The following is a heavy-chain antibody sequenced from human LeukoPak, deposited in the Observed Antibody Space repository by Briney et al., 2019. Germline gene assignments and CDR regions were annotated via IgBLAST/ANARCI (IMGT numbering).Heavy chain of an antibody. J-gene: IGHJ4*02. CDR2: IQTITDGGTT. Sequence: GRSLRLSCTASGLSFRNVWMRWVRPAPGKGLEWVGRIQTITDGGTTDYAAPVRGRLTISRDNSKNTLYLQMNSLKTEDTAVYYCTSTLGYWGQGTLVIVSS. CDR1: GLSFRNVW. D-gene: IGHD3-16*01. CDR3: TSTLGY. V-gene: IGHV3-15*01.